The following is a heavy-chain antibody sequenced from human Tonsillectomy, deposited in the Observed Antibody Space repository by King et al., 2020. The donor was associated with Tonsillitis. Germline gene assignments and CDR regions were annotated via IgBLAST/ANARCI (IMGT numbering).Heavy chain of an antibody. J-gene: IGHJ4*02. CDR3: ARGRGGVAGVRFDY. Sequence: QLVQSGAEVKKSGASVKVSCKASGYTFTSFDINWVRQATGQGLEWMGWMNPNSDNTGFAQKFQGRVTMTRNTSITTAYMELSSLRSEDTAVYYCARGRGGVAGVRFDYWGQGTLVTVSS. V-gene: IGHV1-8*02. D-gene: IGHD6-19*01. CDR2: MNPNSDNT. CDR1: GYTFTSFD.